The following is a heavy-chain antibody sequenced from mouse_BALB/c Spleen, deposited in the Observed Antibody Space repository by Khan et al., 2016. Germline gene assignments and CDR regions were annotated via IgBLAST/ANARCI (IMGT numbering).Heavy chain of an antibody. V-gene: IGHV3-2*02. CDR2: ISYSGST. Sequence: EVQLQESGPGLVKPSQSLSLTCTVTGYSITSDYAWNWIRQFPGNKLEWMGYISYSGSTSYNPSHKSRIYITRDTSKNQFFLKLNSVTTDDTATYYCAGEDGYPWFAYWGQGTLVTVSA. CDR1: GYSITSDYA. CDR3: AGEDGYPWFAY. D-gene: IGHD2-3*01. J-gene: IGHJ3*01.